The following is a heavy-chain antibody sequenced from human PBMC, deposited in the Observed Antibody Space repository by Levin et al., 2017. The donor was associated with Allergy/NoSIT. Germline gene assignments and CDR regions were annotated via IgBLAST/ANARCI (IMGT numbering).Heavy chain of an antibody. CDR1: GGSISSGDYY. CDR2: IYYSGST. CDR3: ARDHCSSTSCYQYRYYYGMDV. V-gene: IGHV4-30-4*01. Sequence: PSETLSLTCTVSGGSISSGDYYWSWIRQPPGKGLEWIGYIYYSGSTYYNPSLKSRVTISVDTSKNQFSLKLSSVTAADTAVYYCARDHCSSTSCYQYRYYYGMDVWGQGTTVTVSS. D-gene: IGHD2-2*01. J-gene: IGHJ6*02.